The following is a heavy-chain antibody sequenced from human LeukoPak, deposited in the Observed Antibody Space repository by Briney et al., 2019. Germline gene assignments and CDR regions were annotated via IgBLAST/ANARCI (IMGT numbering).Heavy chain of an antibody. J-gene: IGHJ3*02. Sequence: SQTLSLTCAISGDSVSSNSAAWNWIRQSPSRGLEWQGMTYYRSKWYNDYAVSVKSRITINPDTSKNQFSLQLNSVPPEDTAVYYCARAGHSSGWTIHAFDIWGQGTMVTVSS. CDR3: ARAGHSSGWTIHAFDI. D-gene: IGHD6-19*01. CDR2: TYYRSKWYN. V-gene: IGHV6-1*01. CDR1: GDSVSSNSAA.